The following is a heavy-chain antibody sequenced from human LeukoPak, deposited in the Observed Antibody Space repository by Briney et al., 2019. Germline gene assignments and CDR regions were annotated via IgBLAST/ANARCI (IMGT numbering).Heavy chain of an antibody. CDR2: ISGSGGTT. J-gene: IGHJ4*02. D-gene: IGHD4-11*01. V-gene: IGHV3-23*01. Sequence: GGSLRLSCAASGFTFSSYAMIWVRQAPGKGLEWVSTISGSGGTTYYADSVKGRFTISRDNSKNTLSLHMNSLRADDTAVYYCAKDGLVTTVADNYFDYWSQGTLVTVSS. CDR3: AKDGLVTTVADNYFDY. CDR1: GFTFSSYA.